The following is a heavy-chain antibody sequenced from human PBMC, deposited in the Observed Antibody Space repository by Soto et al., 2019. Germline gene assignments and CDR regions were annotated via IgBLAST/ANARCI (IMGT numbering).Heavy chain of an antibody. CDR1: GYTFTSYG. CDR3: ARGGYFTSTSCLTPFAY. J-gene: IGHJ4*02. Sequence: QVQLVQSGAEVKKPGASVKVSCKTSGYTFTSYGISWVRQAPGQGLAWMGWISVYNGNTNYAQKLQGRVTMTTDTSTSTAYRELRSLRSDDTAVYYWARGGYFTSTSCLTPFAYWGQGTLVTVSS. D-gene: IGHD2-2*01. CDR2: ISVYNGNT. V-gene: IGHV1-18*01.